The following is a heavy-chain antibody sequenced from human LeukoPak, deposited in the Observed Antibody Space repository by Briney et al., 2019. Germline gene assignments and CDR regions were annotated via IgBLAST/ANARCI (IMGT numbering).Heavy chain of an antibody. CDR2: IYYSGST. V-gene: IGHV4-59*01. CDR1: GGSITSYY. D-gene: IGHD6-19*01. Sequence: SETLSLTCTVSGGSITSYYWSWIRQPPGKGLEWIGFIYYSGSTNYNPSLKSRVTISVDTSKNQFSLKLSSVTAADTAVYYCARERSLTGSGLDLGFDPWGQGTLVTVSS. CDR3: ARERSLTGSGLDLGFDP. J-gene: IGHJ5*02.